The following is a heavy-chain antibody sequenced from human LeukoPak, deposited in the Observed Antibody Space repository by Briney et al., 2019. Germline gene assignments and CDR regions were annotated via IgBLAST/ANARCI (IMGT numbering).Heavy chain of an antibody. D-gene: IGHD6-19*01. J-gene: IGHJ4*02. Sequence: SGGSLRLSCAASGFTFSSYAMSWVRQAPGKGLEWVSAISGSGGSTYYADSVKGRFTISRDNSKNTLYLQMNSLRAEDTAVYYCAKFCSDPYYFDYWGQGTLVTVSS. CDR3: AKFCSDPYYFDY. CDR1: GFTFSSYA. CDR2: ISGSGGST. V-gene: IGHV3-23*01.